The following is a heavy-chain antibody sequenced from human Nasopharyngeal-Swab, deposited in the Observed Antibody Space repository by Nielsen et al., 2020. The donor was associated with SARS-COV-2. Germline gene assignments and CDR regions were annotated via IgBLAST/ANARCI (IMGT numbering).Heavy chain of an antibody. CDR1: GYSFRTYG. CDR3: ARDGEVGATTGIDY. J-gene: IGHJ4*02. V-gene: IGHV3-23*01. CDR2: IVGSGDNSGSGGST. Sequence: GESLKISCVASGYSFRTYGMSWVRQAPGKGLEWVAAIVGSGDNSGSGGSTYYADSVKGRFTISRDNSKNTLSLQMNSLRAEDTAVYYCARDGEVGATTGIDYWGQGTLVTVSS. D-gene: IGHD1-26*01.